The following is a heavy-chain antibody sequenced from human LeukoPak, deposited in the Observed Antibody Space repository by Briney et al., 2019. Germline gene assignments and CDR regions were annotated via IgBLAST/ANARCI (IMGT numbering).Heavy chain of an antibody. CDR1: GYTFTSYA. J-gene: IGHJ6*02. V-gene: IGHV1-69*04. D-gene: IGHD4-17*01. CDR2: IIPILGIA. CDR3: ARSENGDYLHYYYGMDV. Sequence: EALVKVSCKASGYTFTSYAISWVRQAPGQGLEWMGRIIPILGIANYSQKFQGRVTITADKSTSTAYMELSSLRSEDTAVYYCARSENGDYLHYYYGMDVWGQGTTVTVSS.